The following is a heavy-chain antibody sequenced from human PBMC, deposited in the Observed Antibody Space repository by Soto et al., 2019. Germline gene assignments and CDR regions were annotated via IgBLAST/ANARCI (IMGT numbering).Heavy chain of an antibody. CDR1: GGSISSSNW. Sequence: SETLSLTCAVSGGSISSSNWWSWVRQPPGKGLEWIGEIYHSGSTNYNPSLKIRVTISVDKSKNQFSLKLSSVTAADTAVYYCARALAGGMVDYWGQGTLVIVYS. CDR3: ARALAGGMVDY. V-gene: IGHV4-4*02. CDR2: IYHSGST. D-gene: IGHD6-13*01. J-gene: IGHJ4*02.